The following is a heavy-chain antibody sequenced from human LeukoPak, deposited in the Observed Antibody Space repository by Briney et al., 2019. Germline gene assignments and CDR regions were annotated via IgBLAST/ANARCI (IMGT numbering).Heavy chain of an antibody. J-gene: IGHJ6*03. Sequence: SVKVSCKASGGTFSSYAISWVRQAPGQGLEWMGGIIPIFGTANYAQEFQGRVTITADESTSTAYMELSSLRSEDTAVYYCASDTYYDILTGYYMAYYMDVWGKGTTVTVSS. D-gene: IGHD3-9*01. V-gene: IGHV1-69*13. CDR2: IIPIFGTA. CDR3: ASDTYYDILTGYYMAYYMDV. CDR1: GGTFSSYA.